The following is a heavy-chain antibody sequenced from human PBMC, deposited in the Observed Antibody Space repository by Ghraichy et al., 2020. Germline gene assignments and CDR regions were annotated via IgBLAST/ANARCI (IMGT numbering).Heavy chain of an antibody. Sequence: ETLSLTCAVYGGSFSGYYWSWIRQPPGKGLEWIGEINHSGSTNYNPSLKSRVTISVDTSKNQFSLKLSSVTAADTAVYYCARDNRTQVVQYYYYYYGMDVWGQGTTVTVSS. J-gene: IGHJ6*02. V-gene: IGHV4-34*01. CDR1: GGSFSGYY. D-gene: IGHD1-14*01. CDR2: INHSGST. CDR3: ARDNRTQVVQYYYYYYGMDV.